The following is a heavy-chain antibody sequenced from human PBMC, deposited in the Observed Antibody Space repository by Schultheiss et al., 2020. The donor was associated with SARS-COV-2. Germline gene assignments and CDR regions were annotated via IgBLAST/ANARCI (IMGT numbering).Heavy chain of an antibody. V-gene: IGHV3-48*03. CDR3: ARGGNIGYDYNAFDV. J-gene: IGHJ3*01. CDR2: ISRSASTI. CDR1: GFTFSSYE. Sequence: GGSLRLSCAASGFTFSSYEMNWVRQAPGKGLEWVSYISRSASTIYYADSVKGRFTISRDNAKNTLYLQMHNVRAEDTAVYYCARGGNIGYDYNAFDVWGQGTVVTVSS. D-gene: IGHD3-22*01.